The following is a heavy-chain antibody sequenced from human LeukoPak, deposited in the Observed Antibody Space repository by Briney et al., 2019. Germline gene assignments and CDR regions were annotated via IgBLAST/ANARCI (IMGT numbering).Heavy chain of an antibody. Sequence: GESLKISCKGSGYSFTSYWIGWVRQMPGKGLEWMGIIYPGDSDTRYSPSFQGQVTISADKSISTAYLQWSSLKASDTAMYYCARQRRTGIMITFGGVIASYYFVYWGQGTLVTVSS. D-gene: IGHD3-16*02. J-gene: IGHJ4*02. CDR2: IYPGDSDT. CDR1: GYSFTSYW. V-gene: IGHV5-51*01. CDR3: ARQRRTGIMITFGGVIASYYFVY.